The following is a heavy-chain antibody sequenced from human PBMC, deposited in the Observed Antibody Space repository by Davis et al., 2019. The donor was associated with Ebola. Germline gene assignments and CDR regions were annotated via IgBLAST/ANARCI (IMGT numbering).Heavy chain of an antibody. CDR3: ARDRSVRYLDL. CDR1: GFTFRNFG. V-gene: IGHV3-33*01. Sequence: GESLKISCAASGFTFRNFGMHWVRQAPGKGLEWVAIIWYDGSDKYYADSVKGRFTISRDNSKNALYLQMSSLRVEDTAIYYCARDRSVRYLDLWGRGTLVTVSS. CDR2: IWYDGSDK. J-gene: IGHJ2*01.